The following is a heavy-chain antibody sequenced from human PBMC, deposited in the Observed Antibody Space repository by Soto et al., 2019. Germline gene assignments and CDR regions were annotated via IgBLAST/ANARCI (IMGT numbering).Heavy chain of an antibody. V-gene: IGHV3-48*03. J-gene: IGHJ4*02. CDR2: ISGRGSST. Sequence: EVQLVESGGAWVQPEGSLKPSFAASGFTFKTYERNWFRQAPGKGLEGSAYISGRGSSTFYADSVKGRFSISRDNDNDSVSLLMNNLRVDDTAVYYCARDRGYNTGWYGGALDFWGQGTLVTVSS. D-gene: IGHD6-19*01. CDR3: ARDRGYNTGWYGGALDF. CDR1: GFTFKTYE.